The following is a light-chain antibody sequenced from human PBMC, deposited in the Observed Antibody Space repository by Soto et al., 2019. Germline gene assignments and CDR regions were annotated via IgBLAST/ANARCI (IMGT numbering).Light chain of an antibody. J-gene: IGLJ2*01. CDR1: SSNIGAGYD. V-gene: IGLV1-40*01. CDR3: QSYDSSLSEVV. Sequence: QSVLTQPPSVSGAPGQRVTISCTGSSSNIGAGYDVHWYQQLPGTAPKLLIHGNSNRPSGVPDRFSGSKSGTSASLAITGLQAEDEADYYCQSYDSSLSEVVFGGGTQLTVL. CDR2: GNS.